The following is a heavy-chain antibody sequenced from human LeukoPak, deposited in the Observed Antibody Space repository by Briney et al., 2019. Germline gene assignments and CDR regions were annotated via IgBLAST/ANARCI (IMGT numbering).Heavy chain of an antibody. D-gene: IGHD2-21*01. V-gene: IGHV1-3*04. J-gene: IGHJ4*02. CDR3: ARRLGRSFDY. CDR2: INIGNGNT. Sequence: GASVKVSCKASGYTFINHAIHWVRQAPGQRLEWMGWINIGNGNTKYSQNFQGRITITGDTSATTAYMDLSSLRSEDTAMYYCARRLGRSFDYWGQGTLVTVSS. CDR1: GYTFINHA.